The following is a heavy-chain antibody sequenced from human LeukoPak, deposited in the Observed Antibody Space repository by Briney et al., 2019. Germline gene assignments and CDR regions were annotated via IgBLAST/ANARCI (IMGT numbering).Heavy chain of an antibody. CDR3: ARGYQLLLSEGGDGPHDFDY. CDR1: GYTFTSYD. V-gene: IGHV1-8*01. CDR2: MNPNSGNT. Sequence: ASVKVSCKASGYTFTSYDINWVRQATGQGLEWMGWMNPNSGNTGYAQKFQGRVTMTRNTSISTAYMELSSLRSEDTAVYYCARGYQLLLSEGGDGPHDFDYWGQGTLVTVSS. D-gene: IGHD2-2*01. J-gene: IGHJ4*02.